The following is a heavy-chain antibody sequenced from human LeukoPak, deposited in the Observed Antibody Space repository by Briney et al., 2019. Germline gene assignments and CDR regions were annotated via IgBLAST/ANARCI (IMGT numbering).Heavy chain of an antibody. CDR1: GFTFSSYS. D-gene: IGHD1-7*01. J-gene: IGHJ4*02. V-gene: IGHV3-21*01. CDR2: ISSSSSYI. CDR3: AKDLSITGTTLGSDY. Sequence: GGSLRLSCAASGFTFSSYSMNWVRQAPGKGLEWVSSISSSSSYIYYADSVKGRFTISRDNAKNSLYLQMNSLRVEDTAVYYCAKDLSITGTTLGSDYWGQGTRVTVSP.